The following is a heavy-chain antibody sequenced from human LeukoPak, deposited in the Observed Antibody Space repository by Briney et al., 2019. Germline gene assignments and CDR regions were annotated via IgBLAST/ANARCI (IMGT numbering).Heavy chain of an antibody. CDR1: GGSISSHY. J-gene: IGHJ4*02. CDR3: ARERRSSSWARYYFDY. CDR2: IYYSGST. D-gene: IGHD6-13*01. Sequence: SETLSLTCTVSGGSISSHYWSWIRQPPGKGLEWIGYIYYSGSTNYNPSLKSRVTISVDTSKNQFSLKLSSVTAADTAVYYCARERRSSSWARYYFDYWGQGTLVTVSS. V-gene: IGHV4-59*11.